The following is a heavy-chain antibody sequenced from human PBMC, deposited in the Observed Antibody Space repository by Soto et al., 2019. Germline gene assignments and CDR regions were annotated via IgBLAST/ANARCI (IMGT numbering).Heavy chain of an antibody. V-gene: IGHV4-39*01. CDR1: CGSVTNSSYY. D-gene: IGHD4-4*01. CDR3: VSQRTTVINKAYFDY. Sequence: ETLSLTCTVSCGSVTNSSYYCGWILQSPGKGLEWIGSVYYRGRSYSKSSVKSRVTISVDTSKNQFSLNLNSVTASDTAVYFCVSQRTTVINKAYFDYWGPGALVTVSS. J-gene: IGHJ4*02. CDR2: VYYRGRS.